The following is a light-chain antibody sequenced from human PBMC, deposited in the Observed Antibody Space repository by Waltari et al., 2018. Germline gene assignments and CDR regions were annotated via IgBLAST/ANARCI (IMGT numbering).Light chain of an antibody. V-gene: IGKV1-5*03. CDR3: QQYDRFSGT. CDR2: KVS. CDR1: QSISDW. Sequence: DIQMTQSPSTLSASVGDRVTITCRASQSISDWLAWYQQKPGTAPTLLIYKVSKLESGVPSRFSGSGSGTEVTLTISSLQPDDFATYYCQQYDRFSGTFGPGTKVEIK. J-gene: IGKJ1*01.